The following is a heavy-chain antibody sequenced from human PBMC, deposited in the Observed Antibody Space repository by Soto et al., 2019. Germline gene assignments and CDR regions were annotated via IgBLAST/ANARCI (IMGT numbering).Heavy chain of an antibody. CDR3: ARVSVGGYCSGGSCYLDAFDI. J-gene: IGHJ3*02. CDR2: INPISGST. D-gene: IGHD2-15*01. CDR1: GYTFTDYY. V-gene: IGHV1-2*02. Sequence: ASVKVSCKASGYTFTDYYIHWVRQAPGQGLEWMAWINPISGSTNYAQKFQGRVTMTRDTSVSTAYMELSRLRSEDTAVYYCARVSVGGYCSGGSCYLDAFDIWGQGTMVTVSS.